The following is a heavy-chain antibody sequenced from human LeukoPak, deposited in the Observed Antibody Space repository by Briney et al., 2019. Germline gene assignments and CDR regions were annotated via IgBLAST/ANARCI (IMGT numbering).Heavy chain of an antibody. J-gene: IGHJ4*02. CDR3: ARGLQWKPLDS. CDR2: IYHSGST. CDR1: GGSVSSYY. Sequence: SQSLSLTCTVSGGSVSSYYWYWIRQPAGKGLEYGGYIYHSGSTNYHRSLKSRVTISVDTSKSQFSLKVNAVTAADPAVYYCARGLQWKPLDSWGQRTLVTVSS. D-gene: IGHD1-26*01. V-gene: IGHV4-59*08.